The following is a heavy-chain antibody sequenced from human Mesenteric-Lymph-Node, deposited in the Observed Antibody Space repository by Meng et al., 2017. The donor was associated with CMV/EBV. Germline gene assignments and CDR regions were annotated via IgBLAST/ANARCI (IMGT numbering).Heavy chain of an antibody. J-gene: IGHJ3*02. Sequence: GESLKISCAASGLTFSRNWMSWVRQAPGKGLEWVANINQDGSEKYYVDSVKGRFTISRDNTKNSLYLQMNSLRAEDTAVYYCARDLDYGGNRAMGALDMWGQGTMVTVSS. V-gene: IGHV3-7*01. CDR2: INQDGSEK. CDR3: ARDLDYGGNRAMGALDM. CDR1: GLTFSRNW. D-gene: IGHD4-23*01.